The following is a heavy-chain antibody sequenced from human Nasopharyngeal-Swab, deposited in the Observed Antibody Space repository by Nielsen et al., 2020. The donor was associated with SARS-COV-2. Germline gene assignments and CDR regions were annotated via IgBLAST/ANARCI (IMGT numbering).Heavy chain of an antibody. CDR2: ISSSSSYI. CDR1: GFSLSSYS. V-gene: IGHV3-21*01. J-gene: IGHJ6*03. Sequence: GRSLRPSCAASGFSLSSYSMNWVRQAPGKGLEWVSSISSSSSYIFYADSVKGRFTISRDNTKNSLYLQMNSLRVEDTAVYYCARVHCSRSSCSAPDYYYYYMDVWGKGTTVTVSS. D-gene: IGHD2-2*01. CDR3: ARVHCSRSSCSAPDYYYYYMDV.